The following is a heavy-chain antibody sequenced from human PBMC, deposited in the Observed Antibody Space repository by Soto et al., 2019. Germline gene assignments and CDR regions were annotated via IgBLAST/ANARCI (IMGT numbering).Heavy chain of an antibody. CDR3: AKGFGNYRAFDY. J-gene: IGHJ4*02. CDR1: GFSFSTYG. Sequence: QVHLVESGGGVVQPGRSLRLSCAASGFSFSTYGMHWVRQAPGKGLEWVAFISNDGSNKYYTDSVKGRFTISRDNSKNTLYLQMNSLRAEDMAVYYCAKGFGNYRAFDYWGRGTLVTVSS. D-gene: IGHD1-7*01. CDR2: ISNDGSNK. V-gene: IGHV3-30*18.